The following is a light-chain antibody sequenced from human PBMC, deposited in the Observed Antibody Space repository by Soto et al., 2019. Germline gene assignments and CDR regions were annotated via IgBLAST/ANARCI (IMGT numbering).Light chain of an antibody. CDR2: DAS. CDR3: QQYNSYWT. CDR1: ESISTW. J-gene: IGKJ1*01. Sequence: DIQMTQSPSTLSASVGDRVTITCRASESISTWLAWYQQKPGKAPNLLIYDASSLESGVPSRFSGSGSGTEFTLTISSLQADDFANYYCQQYNSYWTFGQGTKVDIK. V-gene: IGKV1-5*01.